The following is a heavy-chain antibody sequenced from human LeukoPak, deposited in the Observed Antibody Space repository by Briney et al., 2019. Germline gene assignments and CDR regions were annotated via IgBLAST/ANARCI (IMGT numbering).Heavy chain of an antibody. CDR2: ISPNSGGT. CDR1: GYTFTDYY. D-gene: IGHD1-26*01. Sequence: GASVKVSCKASGYTFTDYYIHWVRQAPGQGLEWMGRISPNSGGTSYAQKFQGRVTMTRDTSIATAYMELSSLRSDDTAVYYCARGPVGATNAFHIWGQGTLVTASS. V-gene: IGHV1-2*06. CDR3: ARGPVGATNAFHI. J-gene: IGHJ3*02.